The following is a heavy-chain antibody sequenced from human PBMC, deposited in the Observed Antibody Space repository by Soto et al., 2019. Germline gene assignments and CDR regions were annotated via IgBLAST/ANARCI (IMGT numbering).Heavy chain of an antibody. CDR3: ARVGSSIAVRPFDY. V-gene: IGHV4-4*02. Sequence: SETLSLTCSVSGDSINNKNWWTWLRQPPGKRLEWIGDIYHTGRSSYNPSLTSRVTMSVDKSKNQFSLKLTSVTAADTAVYYCARVGSSIAVRPFDYWGQGTLVTVSS. CDR2: IYHTGRS. CDR1: GDSINNKNW. D-gene: IGHD6-6*01. J-gene: IGHJ4*02.